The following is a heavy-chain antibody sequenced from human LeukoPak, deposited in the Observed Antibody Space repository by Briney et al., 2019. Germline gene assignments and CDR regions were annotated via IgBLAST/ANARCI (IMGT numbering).Heavy chain of an antibody. CDR2: INDNGGQR. J-gene: IGHJ4*01. CDR1: GFAFKNYA. V-gene: IGHV3-23*01. Sequence: SGGSLRLSCAASGFAFKNYAMTWVSQAPGKGLQWDSNINDNGGQRHYADSVKGRFTISRDNSKNTLFLQMDSLRAEDTAVYYCAKTQWKVGATDYFDYWGHGILVTVSS. CDR3: AKTQWKVGATDYFDY. D-gene: IGHD1-26*01.